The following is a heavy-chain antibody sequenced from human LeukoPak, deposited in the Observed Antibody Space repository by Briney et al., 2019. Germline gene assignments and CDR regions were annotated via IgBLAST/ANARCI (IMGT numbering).Heavy chain of an antibody. CDR3: AKANTAMATPTFDY. Sequence: GGSLRLSCAASGFTFDDYAMHWVRQAPGKGLEWVSGISWNSGSIGYADSVKGRFTISRDNAKNSLYLQMNSLRAEDTALYYCAKANTAMATPTFDYWGQGTLVTVSS. CDR1: GFTFDDYA. CDR2: ISWNSGSI. V-gene: IGHV3-9*01. J-gene: IGHJ4*02. D-gene: IGHD5-18*01.